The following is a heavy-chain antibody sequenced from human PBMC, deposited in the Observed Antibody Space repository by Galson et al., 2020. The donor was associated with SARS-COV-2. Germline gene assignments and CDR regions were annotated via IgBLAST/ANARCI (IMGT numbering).Heavy chain of an antibody. CDR1: GGSFSGYY. J-gene: IGHJ6*02. CDR2: INHSGSS. D-gene: IGHD3-10*01. Sequence: SETLSLTCAVYGGSFSGYYWTWLRQPPGKGLEWIGEINHSGSSNYNPSLKSRVTMSVDTSKNQFSLKLSSVTAADTGVYYCAKRKELVWFWQVLLSNYSDGMDGWGQGTTVTVSS. V-gene: IGHV4-34*01. CDR3: AKRKELVWFWQVLLSNYSDGMDG.